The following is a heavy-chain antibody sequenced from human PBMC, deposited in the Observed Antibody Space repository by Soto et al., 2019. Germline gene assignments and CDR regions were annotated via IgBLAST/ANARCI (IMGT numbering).Heavy chain of an antibody. CDR3: ARAAVAAGGPFDK. V-gene: IGHV4-34*01. Sequence: PSETLSLTCAVSGGSFSGFFWGWIHQPPGKGLEWIGEVNHGGSTNYNPSLKSRVTISSGTSKNHFSLTLRSVTAADTAVYYCARAAVAAGGPFDKWGQGALVTVSS. CDR1: GGSFSGFF. CDR2: VNHGGST. D-gene: IGHD2-15*01. J-gene: IGHJ4*02.